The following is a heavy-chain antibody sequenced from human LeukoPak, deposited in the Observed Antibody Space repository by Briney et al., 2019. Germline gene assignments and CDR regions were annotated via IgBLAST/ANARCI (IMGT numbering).Heavy chain of an antibody. CDR1: GFTFSSYW. CDR3: ASEGVGATFDY. D-gene: IGHD1-26*01. V-gene: IGHV3-7*01. Sequence: PGGSLRLSCAASGFTFSSYWMSWVRQAPGKGLEWVANIKQDGSEKYYVDSVKGRFTISRDNAKNSLYLQMNSLRAEDTAVYYCASEGVGATFDYWGQGTLVTVSS. J-gene: IGHJ4*02. CDR2: IKQDGSEK.